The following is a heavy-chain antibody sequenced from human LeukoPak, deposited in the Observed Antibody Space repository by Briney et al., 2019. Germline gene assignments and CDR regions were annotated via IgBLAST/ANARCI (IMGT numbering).Heavy chain of an antibody. D-gene: IGHD3-22*01. CDR3: ARQSISGSSLSYFDY. CDR2: IYDSGST. CDR1: GDSISSYY. J-gene: IGHJ4*02. Sequence: SEALSLTCTVSGDSISSYYWSWIRQPPGKGLEWIENIYDSGSTNYNPSLKSRVTISVDTSKNQCSLKLSSVTAPDTAGYYRARQSISGSSLSYFDYWGQRTLVNVA. V-gene: IGHV4-59*01.